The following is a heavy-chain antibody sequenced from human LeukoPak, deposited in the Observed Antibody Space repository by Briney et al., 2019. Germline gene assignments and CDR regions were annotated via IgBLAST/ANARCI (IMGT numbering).Heavy chain of an antibody. V-gene: IGHV4-30-4*01. J-gene: IGHJ4*02. CDR2: IYYSGST. Sequence: SQTLSLTCTVSGGSISSGDYYWSWIRQPPGKGLEWIGYIYYSGSTYYNPSLKSRVTISVDTSKNQFSLKLSSVTAADTAVYYCASQRYDYVWGSYRYFTFDYWGQGTLVTVSS. CDR1: GGSISSGDYY. D-gene: IGHD3-16*02. CDR3: ASQRYDYVWGSYRYFTFDY.